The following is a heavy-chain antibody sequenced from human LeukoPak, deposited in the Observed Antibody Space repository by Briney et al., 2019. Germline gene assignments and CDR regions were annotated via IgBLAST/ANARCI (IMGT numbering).Heavy chain of an antibody. Sequence: GGSLRLSCAASGFTFSSYAMSWVRQAPGKGLEWVSAISGSGGSTYYADSVKGRFTISRDNAKNSLYLQMNSLRAEDTAVYYCTRPSQVGHDSSGYLDYWGQGTLVTVSS. CDR1: GFTFSSYA. D-gene: IGHD3-22*01. CDR2: ISGSGGST. CDR3: TRPSQVGHDSSGYLDY. J-gene: IGHJ4*02. V-gene: IGHV3-23*01.